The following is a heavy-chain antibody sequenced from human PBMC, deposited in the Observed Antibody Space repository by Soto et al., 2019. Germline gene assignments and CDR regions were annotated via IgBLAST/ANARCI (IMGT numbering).Heavy chain of an antibody. V-gene: IGHV4-59*08. J-gene: IGHJ4*02. Sequence: SETLSLTCTVSGGCISSYYWSWIRQPPGKGLEWIGYIYYSGSTNYNPSLKSRVTISVDTSKNQFSLKLSSVTAADTAVYYCARKGEAAAGFDYWGQGTLVTVS. CDR1: GGCISSYY. CDR3: ARKGEAAAGFDY. CDR2: IYYSGST. D-gene: IGHD6-13*01.